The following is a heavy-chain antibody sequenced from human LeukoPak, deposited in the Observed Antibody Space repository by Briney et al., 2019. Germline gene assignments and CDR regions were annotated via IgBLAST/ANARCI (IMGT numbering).Heavy chain of an antibody. V-gene: IGHV3-53*01. CDR1: TFIVSSSH. CDR3: ARGRNYFPIDY. D-gene: IGHD2/OR15-2a*01. Sequence: GGSLRLSCAASTFIVSSSHMTWVRQTPGKGLEWVSVIYSGGSTFYADSVKGRFTISRDNSRNTLYLQMNSLRAEGTAVYYCARGRNYFPIDYWGQGTLVTVSS. J-gene: IGHJ4*02. CDR2: IYSGGST.